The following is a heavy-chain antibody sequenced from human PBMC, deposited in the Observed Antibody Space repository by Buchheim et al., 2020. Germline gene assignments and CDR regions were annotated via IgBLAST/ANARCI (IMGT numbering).Heavy chain of an antibody. Sequence: QVQLVESGGGVVQPGRSLRLSCAASGFTFSSYAMHWVRQAPGKGLEWVAVISYDGSNKYYADSVKGRFTISRDNSKNTLYLQMNSLRAEDTAVYYCAREGGYDFRFDYWGQGTL. CDR2: ISYDGSNK. D-gene: IGHD5-12*01. CDR1: GFTFSSYA. J-gene: IGHJ4*02. CDR3: AREGGYDFRFDY. V-gene: IGHV3-30-3*01.